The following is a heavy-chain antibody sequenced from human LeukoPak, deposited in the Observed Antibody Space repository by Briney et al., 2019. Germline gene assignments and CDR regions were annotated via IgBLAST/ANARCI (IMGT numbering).Heavy chain of an antibody. CDR1: GGSISSYY. V-gene: IGHV4-59*05. Sequence: SETLSLTCTVSGGSISSYYWSWIRQPPGKGLEWIGSIYYSGSTYYIPSLKSRVTISVDTSKNQFSLKLTSVTAADTAVYYCARHGHHGDHDYWGQGTLVTVSS. CDR2: IYYSGST. CDR3: ARHGHHGDHDY. J-gene: IGHJ4*02. D-gene: IGHD2-21*02.